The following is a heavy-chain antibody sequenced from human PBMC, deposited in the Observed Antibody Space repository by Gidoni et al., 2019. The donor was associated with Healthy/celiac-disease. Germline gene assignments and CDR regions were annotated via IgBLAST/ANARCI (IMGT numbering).Heavy chain of an antibody. V-gene: IGHV4-34*01. Sequence: QVQLQQWGAGLLKPSETLSLTCAVYVGSFSGSYWSWIRQPPGKGLEWIGEINHSGSTNYNPSRKSRVTISVDTSKNQFSLKLSSVTAADTAVYYCARGGGYDFWSGYYRAFDIWGQGTMVTVSS. D-gene: IGHD3-3*01. CDR3: ARGGGYDFWSGYYRAFDI. CDR1: VGSFSGSY. J-gene: IGHJ3*02. CDR2: INHSGST.